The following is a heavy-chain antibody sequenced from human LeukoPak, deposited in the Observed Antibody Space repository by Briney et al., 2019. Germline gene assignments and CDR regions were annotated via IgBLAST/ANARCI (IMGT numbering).Heavy chain of an antibody. D-gene: IGHD6-13*01. J-gene: IGHJ4*02. CDR3: ARGKGIAAAEY. CDR2: ISYDGSNK. Sequence: PGGSLRLSCAASGFTFSSYATHWVRQAPGKGLEWVAVISYDGSNKYYADSVKGRFTISRDNSKNTLYLQMNSLRAEDTAVYYCARGKGIAAAEYWGQGTLVTVSS. V-gene: IGHV3-30-3*01. CDR1: GFTFSSYA.